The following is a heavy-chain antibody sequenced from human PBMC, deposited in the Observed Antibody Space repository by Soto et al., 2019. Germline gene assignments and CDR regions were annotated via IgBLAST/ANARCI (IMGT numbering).Heavy chain of an antibody. CDR1: GDSVSSYY. J-gene: IGHJ4*02. CDR2: ISYSGTT. V-gene: IGHV4-59*02. CDR3: ASADRTPYYFDY. D-gene: IGHD2-15*01. Sequence: QVQLQESGPGLVKPSETLSLTCIVSGDSVSSYYCSWIRQPPGKGLEWTGYISYSGTTKYNPSLESRVTMSVDTSKNQFSLKLNSVTAADTAVYFCASADRTPYYFDYWGQGTLVTVSS.